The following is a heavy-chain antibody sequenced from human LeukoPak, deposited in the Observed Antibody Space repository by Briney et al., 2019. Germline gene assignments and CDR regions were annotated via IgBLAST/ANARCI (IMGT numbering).Heavy chain of an antibody. CDR2: INGDGRNI. V-gene: IGHV3-74*01. CDR1: GFTFSSYW. Sequence: PGGSLRLSCVASGFTFSSYWMHWVRQDPRKGLVWVSRINGDGRNINYADSVRGRFTISRDNAKNTLYLQMNTLRVEDTAVYYCARWVHDYGFDYWGQGTLVTVSS. D-gene: IGHD4-17*01. J-gene: IGHJ4*02. CDR3: ARWVHDYGFDY.